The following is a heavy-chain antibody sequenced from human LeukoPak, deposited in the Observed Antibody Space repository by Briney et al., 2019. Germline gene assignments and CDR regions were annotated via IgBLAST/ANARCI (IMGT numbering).Heavy chain of an antibody. J-gene: IGHJ4*02. CDR1: GLTISMYW. D-gene: IGHD2-2*01. CDR3: VSRRCSITACYVASLNCFDY. V-gene: IGHV3-7*03. Sequence: GGSPRLSCEVSGLTISMYWLTWVRQAPGKGLEWVANIKQDGSEENYVDSVKGRFTISRDNTKNSLYLQMNSLRDEDTAVYHCVSRRCSITACYVASLNCFDYWGQGTRVTVSS. CDR2: IKQDGSEE.